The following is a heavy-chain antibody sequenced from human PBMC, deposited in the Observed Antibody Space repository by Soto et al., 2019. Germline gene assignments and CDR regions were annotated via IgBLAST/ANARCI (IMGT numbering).Heavy chain of an antibody. CDR3: ARGDGYDPYYYMDV. D-gene: IGHD5-18*01. Sequence: SETRSLTCTVSGGSTSSSSYYWGWIRQPPGKGLEWIGSIYYSGSTYYNPSLKSRVTISVDTSKNQFSLKLSSVTAADTAVYYCARGDGYDPYYYMDVWGKGTTVTVSS. CDR1: GGSTSSSSYY. V-gene: IGHV4-39*01. J-gene: IGHJ6*03. CDR2: IYYSGST.